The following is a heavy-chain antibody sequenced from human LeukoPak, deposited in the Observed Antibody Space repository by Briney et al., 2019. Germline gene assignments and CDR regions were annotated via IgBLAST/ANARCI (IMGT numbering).Heavy chain of an antibody. Sequence: SETLSLTCTVSGGSINSYYWSWIRQPPGKGLEWIGYIYYSGSTNYNPSLKSRVTISVDTSKNQFSLKLSSVTAADTAVYYCARESSGWYDQYFQHWGQGTLVTVSS. CDR3: ARESSGWYDQYFQH. D-gene: IGHD6-19*01. CDR2: IYYSGST. J-gene: IGHJ1*01. V-gene: IGHV4-59*01. CDR1: GGSINSYY.